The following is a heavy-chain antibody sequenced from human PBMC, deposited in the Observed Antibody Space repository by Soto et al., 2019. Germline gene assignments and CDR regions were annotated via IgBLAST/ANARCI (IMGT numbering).Heavy chain of an antibody. CDR2: IIPIFGTA. Sequence: ASVKVSCNASGGTFSSYAISWVRQAPGQGLEWMGGIIPIFGTANYAQKFQGRVTITADESTSTAYMELSSLRSEDTAVYYCASDRIAVAGTCWFDPWGQGTLVTVSS. CDR1: GGTFSSYA. J-gene: IGHJ5*02. CDR3: ASDRIAVAGTCWFDP. V-gene: IGHV1-69*13. D-gene: IGHD6-19*01.